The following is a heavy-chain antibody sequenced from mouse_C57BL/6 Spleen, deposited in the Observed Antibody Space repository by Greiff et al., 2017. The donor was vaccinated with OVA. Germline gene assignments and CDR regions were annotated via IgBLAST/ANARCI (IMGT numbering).Heavy chain of an antibody. D-gene: IGHD2-2*01. CDR3: AGGYDLYAMDY. Sequence: QVQLQQSGAELVKPGASVKLSCKASGYTFTSYWMQWVKQRPGQGLEWIGEIDPSDSYTNYNQKFKGKATLTVDTSSSTAYMQLSSLTSEDSAVYYCAGGYDLYAMDYWGQGTSVTVSS. CDR2: IDPSDSYT. V-gene: IGHV1-50*01. CDR1: GYTFTSYW. J-gene: IGHJ4*01.